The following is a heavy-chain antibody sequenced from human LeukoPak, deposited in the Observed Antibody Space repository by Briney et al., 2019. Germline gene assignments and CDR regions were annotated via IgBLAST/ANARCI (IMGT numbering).Heavy chain of an antibody. CDR2: MSGGGGST. CDR3: AKDRRPTYYSDSSGYYFRDAFDM. J-gene: IGHJ3*02. CDR1: GFTFSSYA. D-gene: IGHD3-22*01. Sequence: GGSLRLSCAASGFTFSSYAMIWVRQAPGKGLEWVSGMSGGGGSTYYTDSVKGRFTISRDNSKNTLYMRMNRLRTEDTAVYYCAKDRRPTYYSDSSGYYFRDAFDMWGQGTMVTVSS. V-gene: IGHV3-23*01.